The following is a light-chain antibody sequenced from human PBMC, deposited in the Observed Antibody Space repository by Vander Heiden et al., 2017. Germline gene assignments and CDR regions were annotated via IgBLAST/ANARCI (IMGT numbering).Light chain of an antibody. CDR3: AAWYDSRNGLV. V-gene: IGLV1-44*01. CDR2: YDV. CDR1: SCNIGDNT. J-gene: IGLJ3*02. Sequence: SVLPQPPPAPGAPGPRVTIPCSGSSCNIGDNTVDWYQQYPGATPKLLIYYDVQRPSGGPHGLSGSKSGTTAALAISGLQPPDEADYYCAAWYDSRNGLVFGGGTKLTVL.